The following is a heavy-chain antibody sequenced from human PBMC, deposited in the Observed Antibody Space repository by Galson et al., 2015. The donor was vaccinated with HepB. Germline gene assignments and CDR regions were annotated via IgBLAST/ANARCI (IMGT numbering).Heavy chain of an antibody. CDR1: GGSISSGGYY. V-gene: IGHV4-31*03. D-gene: IGHD3-10*01. J-gene: IGHJ3*02. Sequence: TLSLTCTVSGGSISSGGYYWSWIRQHPGKGLEWIGYIYYSGSTYYNPSLKSRVTISVDTSKNQFSLKLSSVTAADTAVYYCARGHYGWRAFDIWGQGTMVTVSS. CDR3: ARGHYGWRAFDI. CDR2: IYYSGST.